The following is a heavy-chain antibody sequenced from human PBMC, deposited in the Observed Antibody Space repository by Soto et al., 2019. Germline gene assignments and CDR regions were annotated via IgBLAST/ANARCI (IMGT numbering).Heavy chain of an antibody. CDR2: ISGSGGST. CDR3: AKPSRSEVVINDY. V-gene: IGHV3-23*01. J-gene: IGHJ4*02. Sequence: LRLSCAASGFTFSSYTMSWVRQAPGKGLEWVSAISGSGGSTYYADSVKGRFTISRDNSKNTLYLQMNSLRAEDTAVYYCAKPSRSEVVINDYWGQGTLVTVSS. CDR1: GFTFSSYT. D-gene: IGHD3-22*01.